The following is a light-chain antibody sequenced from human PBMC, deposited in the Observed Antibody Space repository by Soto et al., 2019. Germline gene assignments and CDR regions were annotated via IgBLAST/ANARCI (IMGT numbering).Light chain of an antibody. J-gene: IGKJ3*01. V-gene: IGKV1-27*01. CDR3: QKYSSVPV. CDR1: PGIRNF. CDR2: AAS. Sequence: DIQMTQSPTSLSASVGDRVTITCRARPGIRNFVAWYQQKPGKAPKLLIYAASTLQSGVPSRFSGSGSGTAFTLTINSLQPADVATYSCQKYSSVPVFGPGTKVEIK.